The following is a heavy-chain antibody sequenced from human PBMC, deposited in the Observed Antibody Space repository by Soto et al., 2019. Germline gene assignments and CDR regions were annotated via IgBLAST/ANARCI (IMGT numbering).Heavy chain of an antibody. J-gene: IGHJ5*02. CDR1: GGTFSSYA. V-gene: IGHV1-69*12. CDR2: IIPIFGTA. D-gene: IGHD6-13*01. CDR3: ARGGAAAGTSWFDP. Sequence: QVQLVQSGAEVKKPGSSVKVSCKASGGTFSSYAISWVRQAPGQGIEWMGGIIPIFGTANYAQKFQGRVTITADESTSTAYMELSSLRSEDTAVYYCARGGAAAGTSWFDPWGQGTLVTVSS.